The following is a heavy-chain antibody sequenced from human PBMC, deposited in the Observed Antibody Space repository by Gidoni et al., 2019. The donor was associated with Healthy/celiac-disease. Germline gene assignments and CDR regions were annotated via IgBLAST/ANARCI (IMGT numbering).Heavy chain of an antibody. CDR2: IYHSGST. D-gene: IGHD1-1*01. CDR3: ARDPGSAFDI. J-gene: IGHJ3*02. V-gene: IGHV4-38-2*02. CDR1: GYSISSGYY. Sequence: QVQLQESGPGLVTPSETLSLTCTVSGYSISSGYYWGWIRQPPGKGLEWIGSIYHSGSTYYNPSLKSRVTISVDTSKNQFSLKLSSVTAADTAVYYCARDPGSAFDIWGQGTMVTVSS.